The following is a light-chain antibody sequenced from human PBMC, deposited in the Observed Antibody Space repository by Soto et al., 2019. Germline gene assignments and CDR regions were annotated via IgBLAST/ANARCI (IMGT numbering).Light chain of an antibody. CDR2: AAS. CDR3: QKYNSAPWT. Sequence: DIQMTQSPSSLSASVGDRVTITCRASQGISNFLAWHQQKPGKVPKLLIYAASTLQSGVPSRFSGSGSWTDFTLTITSLQPEDVATYYCQKYNSAPWTFGQGTKVEIK. CDR1: QGISNF. J-gene: IGKJ1*01. V-gene: IGKV1-27*01.